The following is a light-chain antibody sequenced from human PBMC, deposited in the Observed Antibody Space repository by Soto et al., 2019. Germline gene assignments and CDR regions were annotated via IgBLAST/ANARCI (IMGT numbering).Light chain of an antibody. V-gene: IGKV3-20*01. Sequence: EIVLTQSPGTLSLSPGERATLFCRASQSVSSNYLTWYQQKPGQAPRLLIYAASNRATGIPDRFSGSGSGTDFTLTISRLEPEDFAVYYCQQYRSSLFTFGPGTKVDIK. CDR1: QSVSSNY. CDR3: QQYRSSLFT. CDR2: AAS. J-gene: IGKJ3*01.